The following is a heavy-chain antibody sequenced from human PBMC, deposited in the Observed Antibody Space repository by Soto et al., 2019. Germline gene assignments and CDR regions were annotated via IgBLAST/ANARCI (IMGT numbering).Heavy chain of an antibody. Sequence: QVQLVESGGGVVQPGRSLRLSCAASGFTFSSYGMHWVRQAPGKGLEGVAVIWYDGSNKYYADSVKGRFTISRDNSKNTLYLQMTSLRAEDTAVYYCARDPGLVDGFDYWGQGTLVTVSS. CDR2: IWYDGSNK. J-gene: IGHJ4*02. D-gene: IGHD2-21*01. CDR1: GFTFSSYG. V-gene: IGHV3-33*01. CDR3: ARDPGLVDGFDY.